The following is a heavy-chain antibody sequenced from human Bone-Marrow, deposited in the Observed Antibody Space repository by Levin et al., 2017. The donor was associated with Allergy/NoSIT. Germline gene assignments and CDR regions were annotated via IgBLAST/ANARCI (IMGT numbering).Heavy chain of an antibody. CDR3: ARGGTSTNYAPYNWFDR. CDR2: ISGNGAGT. J-gene: IGHJ5*02. Sequence: SSETLSLTCAASGFTFSTYGMNWVRQAPGKGLEWVSGISGNGAGTYYADSLKGRFTISRDNSKNTFYLQMNSLRAEDTAFYYCARGGTSTNYAPYNWFDRWGQGTLVTVSS. V-gene: IGHV3-23*01. D-gene: IGHD2-8*01. CDR1: GFTFSTYG.